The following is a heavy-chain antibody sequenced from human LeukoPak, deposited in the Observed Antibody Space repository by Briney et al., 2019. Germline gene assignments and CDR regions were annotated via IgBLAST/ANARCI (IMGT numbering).Heavy chain of an antibody. CDR2: MNPNSGNT. J-gene: IGHJ4*02. V-gene: IGHV1-8*01. Sequence: GASVKVSCKAPGYTFTSYDINWVRQATGQGLEWMGWMNPNSGNTGYAQKFQGRVTMTRNTSISTAYMELSSLRSEDTAVYYCARQDSSGYRTTLDYWGQGTLVTVSS. D-gene: IGHD3-22*01. CDR1: GYTFTSYD. CDR3: ARQDSSGYRTTLDY.